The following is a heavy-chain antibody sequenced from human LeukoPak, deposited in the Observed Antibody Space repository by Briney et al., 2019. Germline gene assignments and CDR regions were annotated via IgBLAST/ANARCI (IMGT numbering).Heavy chain of an antibody. D-gene: IGHD1-26*01. CDR2: INHSGST. CDR1: GGSFSGYY. CDR3: ARRWGGSYFAGPADV. J-gene: IGHJ6*02. V-gene: IGHV4-34*01. Sequence: SETLSLTCAVYGGSFSGYYWSWIRQPPGKGLEWIGEINHSGSTNYNPSLKGRVTISLDTSKNQFSLKLSSVTAADTAVYYCARRWGGSYFAGPADVWGQGTTVTVSS.